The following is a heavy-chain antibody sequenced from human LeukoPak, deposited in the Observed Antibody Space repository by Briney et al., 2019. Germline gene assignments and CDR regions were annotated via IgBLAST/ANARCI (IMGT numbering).Heavy chain of an antibody. J-gene: IGHJ4*02. CDR1: GFTFSSYA. CDR2: ISYDGSNK. V-gene: IGHV3-30-3*01. CDR3: ASPGGCSSNSCPFHY. Sequence: GRSLSLSCAASGFTFSSYAMHWVRQAPGKGLEWVAVISYDGSNKYYADSVKGRFTISRDNSKNTLYLQMNSLRAEDTAVYYCASPGGCSSNSCPFHYWGQGTLVTVSS. D-gene: IGHD2-2*01.